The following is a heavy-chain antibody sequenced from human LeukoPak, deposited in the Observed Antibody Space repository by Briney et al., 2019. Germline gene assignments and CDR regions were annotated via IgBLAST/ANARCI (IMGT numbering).Heavy chain of an antibody. Sequence: GGSLRLSCAASGFTFSSYWMSWVRQAPGKGLEWVAVIAADGGVKHYADSVKGRFTLSRDNSKNTLYLQMNSLSVEDTAIYYCAREATWGQWYFDHWGQGPPLTVSS. CDR3: AREATWGQWYFDH. CDR2: IAADGGVK. J-gene: IGHJ4*02. V-gene: IGHV3-30*03. CDR1: GFTFSSYW. D-gene: IGHD6-19*01.